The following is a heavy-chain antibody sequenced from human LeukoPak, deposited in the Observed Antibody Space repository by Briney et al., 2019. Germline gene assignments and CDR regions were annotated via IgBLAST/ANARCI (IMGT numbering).Heavy chain of an antibody. CDR3: ARGYYYGSGSSAAVDYGMDV. D-gene: IGHD3-10*01. CDR2: IIPILGIA. J-gene: IGHJ6*02. Sequence: ASVKVSCKASGGTFSSYAISWVRQAPGQGLEWMGRIIPILGIANYAQKFQGRVTITADKSTSTAYMELSSLRSEDTAVYYCARGYYYGSGSSAAVDYGMDVWGQGTTVTVSS. CDR1: GGTFSSYA. V-gene: IGHV1-69*04.